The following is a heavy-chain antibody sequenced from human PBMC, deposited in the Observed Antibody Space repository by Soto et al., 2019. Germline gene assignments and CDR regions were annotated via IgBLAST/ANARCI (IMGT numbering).Heavy chain of an antibody. Sequence: ASVKVSCKASGYTFTDYYMHWVRQAPGQGLEWMGWINPNSGDRKYAQKFQGRVTMTRDTSVTTTAYMQLNSLRSDDTAVYYCARGGYDTMILGIEYWAQGTLVTVSS. CDR1: GYTFTDYY. CDR3: ARGGYDTMILGIEY. CDR2: INPNSGDR. V-gene: IGHV1-2*02. D-gene: IGHD5-12*01. J-gene: IGHJ4*02.